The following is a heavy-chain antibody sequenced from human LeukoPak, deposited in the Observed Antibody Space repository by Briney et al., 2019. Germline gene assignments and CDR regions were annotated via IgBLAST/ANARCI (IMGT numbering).Heavy chain of an antibody. CDR2: ISSSSSYI. Sequence: GGSLRLSCAASGFTSSSYSMNWVRQAPGKGLEWDSSISSSSSYIYYADSVKGRFTISRDNAKNSLYLQMNSLRAEDTAVYYCARDTAMALNDYWGQGTLVTVSS. D-gene: IGHD5-18*01. CDR1: GFTSSSYS. CDR3: ARDTAMALNDY. V-gene: IGHV3-21*01. J-gene: IGHJ4*02.